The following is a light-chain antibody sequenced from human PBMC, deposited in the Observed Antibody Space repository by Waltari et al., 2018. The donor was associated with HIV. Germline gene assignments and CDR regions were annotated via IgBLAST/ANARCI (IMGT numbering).Light chain of an antibody. CDR2: DVI. V-gene: IGLV2-8*01. CDR1: SSDVGGYNY. J-gene: IGLJ2*01. CDR3: SSHAGSKVV. Sequence: QSALTQPPSASGSPGQSVTLSCTRTSSDVGGYNYVSWHQQHPGKAPKLMIYDVIKRPSGVPDRCSGSKSGNTASLTVSGLQPEDEADYYCSSHAGSKVVFGGGTRLTVL.